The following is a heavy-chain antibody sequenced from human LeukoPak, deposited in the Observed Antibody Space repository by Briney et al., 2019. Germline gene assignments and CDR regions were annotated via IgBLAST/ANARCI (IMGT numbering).Heavy chain of an antibody. CDR3: ARSDWFDP. J-gene: IGHJ5*02. CDR2: IKSDGSNT. CDR1: GFAFSTYW. V-gene: IGHV3-74*01. Sequence: GESLKISCAASGFAFSTYWMHWVRQAPGKGLVWVSRIKSDGSNTTYADFVKGRFTISRDNAKNTLYLQMNSLRVEDTAVYYCARSDWFDPWGQGTLVTVSS.